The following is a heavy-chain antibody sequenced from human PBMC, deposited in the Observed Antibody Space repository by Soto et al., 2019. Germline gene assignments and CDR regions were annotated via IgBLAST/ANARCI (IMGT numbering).Heavy chain of an antibody. CDR3: ARDRDYYDNSGYALDI. V-gene: IGHV3-33*01. Sequence: QVQLVESGGGVVQPGKSLRLSCAASGFSFSSYGMHWVRQAPGKGLEWVAVIWYDGSNEDYADSVKGRFAISRDNSKNTVSLQVNRLRADDTAVYYCARDRDYYDNSGYALDIWGQGTVVTVSS. CDR2: IWYDGSNE. J-gene: IGHJ3*02. D-gene: IGHD3-22*01. CDR1: GFSFSSYG.